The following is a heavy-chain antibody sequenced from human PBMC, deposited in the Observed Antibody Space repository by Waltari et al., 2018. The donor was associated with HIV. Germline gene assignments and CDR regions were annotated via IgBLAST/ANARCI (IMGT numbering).Heavy chain of an antibody. Sequence: QVQLVESGGGVVQPGKSLGLSCAASGFTFSRFPMHWVRQVPGKGLEWVETISSDGSNKVCADSRRGRCNISRDNSKNTLYLHMSSLRPEDTSVYYCVKSNNSAWHNFVDWGQGTLVTVSS. CDR2: ISSDGSNK. CDR3: VKSNNSAWHNFVD. CDR1: GFTFSRFP. D-gene: IGHD3-22*01. V-gene: IGHV3-30-3*02. J-gene: IGHJ4*02.